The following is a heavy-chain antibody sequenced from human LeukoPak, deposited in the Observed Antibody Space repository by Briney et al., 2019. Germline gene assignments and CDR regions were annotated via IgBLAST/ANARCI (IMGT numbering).Heavy chain of an antibody. Sequence: SETLSLTCTVSGGSVSSGSYYWSWIRQPPGKGLEWIGYIYYCGSTNYNPSLKSRVTISVDTSKNQFSLKLSSVTAADTAMYFCARHGASGSYPYYFDYWGQGTLVTVSS. V-gene: IGHV4-61*01. CDR1: GGSVSSGSYY. D-gene: IGHD1-26*01. J-gene: IGHJ4*02. CDR3: ARHGASGSYPYYFDY. CDR2: IYYCGST.